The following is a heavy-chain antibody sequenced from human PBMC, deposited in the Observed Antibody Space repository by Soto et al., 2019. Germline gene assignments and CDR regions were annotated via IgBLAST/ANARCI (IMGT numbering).Heavy chain of an antibody. CDR1: GFTFSDYY. V-gene: IGHV3-11*01. Sequence: GGSLRLSCAASGFTFSDYYMSWIRQAPGKGLEWVSYISSSGSTIYYADSVKGRFTISRDNAKNSLYLQMNSLRAEDTAVYYCARDPRGYSGYDRFYYYYMDVWGKGTTVTVSS. J-gene: IGHJ6*03. D-gene: IGHD5-12*01. CDR2: ISSSGSTI. CDR3: ARDPRGYSGYDRFYYYYMDV.